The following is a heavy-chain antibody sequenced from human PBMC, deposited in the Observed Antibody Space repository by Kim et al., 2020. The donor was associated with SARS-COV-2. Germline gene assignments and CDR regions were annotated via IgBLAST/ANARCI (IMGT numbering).Heavy chain of an antibody. Sequence: GGSLRLSCAASGFTFSSYSMNWVRQAPGKGLEWVSSISSSSSYIYYADSVKGRFTISRDNAKNSLYLQMNSLRAEDTAVYYCAREEYYYGSGSYSVWFDPWGQGTLVTVSS. V-gene: IGHV3-21*01. J-gene: IGHJ5*02. D-gene: IGHD3-10*01. CDR3: AREEYYYGSGSYSVWFDP. CDR1: GFTFSSYS. CDR2: ISSSSSYI.